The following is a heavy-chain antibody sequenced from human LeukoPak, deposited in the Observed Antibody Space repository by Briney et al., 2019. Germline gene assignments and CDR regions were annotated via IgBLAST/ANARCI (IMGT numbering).Heavy chain of an antibody. Sequence: GGSLRLSCAASGFTFSSYSMNWVRQAPGKGLEWVSSISSSSSYIYYADSVKGRFTISRDNAKNSLYLQMNSLRAEDTAVYYCAKVGPRTTVIRGYFDYWGQGALVTVSS. D-gene: IGHD4-17*01. CDR3: AKVGPRTTVIRGYFDY. CDR1: GFTFSSYS. CDR2: ISSSSSYI. J-gene: IGHJ4*02. V-gene: IGHV3-21*01.